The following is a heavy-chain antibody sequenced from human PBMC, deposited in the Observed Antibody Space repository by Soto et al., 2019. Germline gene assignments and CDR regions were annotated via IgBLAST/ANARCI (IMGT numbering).Heavy chain of an antibody. J-gene: IGHJ4*02. Sequence: GGSLRLSCAASGFPFSNYGMHWVRQAPGKGLEWVAVISYDGSDKYYADSVKGRFTISRDSSKNTLYLQMNSLRAEDTAVYYCAPRGGRGTLVTVSS. CDR2: ISYDGSDK. V-gene: IGHV3-30*03. CDR3: APR. CDR1: GFPFSNYG.